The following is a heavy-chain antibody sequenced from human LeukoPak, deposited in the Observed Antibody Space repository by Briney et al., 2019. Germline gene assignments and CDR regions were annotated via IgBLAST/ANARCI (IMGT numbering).Heavy chain of an antibody. V-gene: IGHV3-73*01. D-gene: IGHD3-10*01. CDR3: TSMVRGVNMFGYYYYGMDV. J-gene: IGHJ6*02. Sequence: PGGSLRLSCAASGFTFSGSAMHWVRQASGKGPEWVGRIRSKANSYATAYAASVKGRFTISRDDSKNTAYLQMNSLKTEDTAVYYCTSMVRGVNMFGYYYYGMDVWGQGTTVTVSS. CDR1: GFTFSGSA. CDR2: IRSKANSYAT.